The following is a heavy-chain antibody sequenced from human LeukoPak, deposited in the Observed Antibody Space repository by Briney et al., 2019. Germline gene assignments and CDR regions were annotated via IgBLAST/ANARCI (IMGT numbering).Heavy chain of an antibody. Sequence: ASVKVSCKASGYTFTNYYIHWVRQAPGQGLEWMGIINPGGGSTNYAEKFQGRVAMTRDTSTSTVYVELNSLRSEDTAVYFCVLGHYGGLFDNWGQGTLVTVSS. J-gene: IGHJ4*02. CDR1: GYTFTNYY. V-gene: IGHV1-46*01. CDR3: VLGHYGGLFDN. CDR2: INPGGGST. D-gene: IGHD4-23*01.